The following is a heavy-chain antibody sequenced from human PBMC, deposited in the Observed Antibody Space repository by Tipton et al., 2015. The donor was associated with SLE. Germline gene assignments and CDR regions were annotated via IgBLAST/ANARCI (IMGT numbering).Heavy chain of an antibody. V-gene: IGHV5-51*01. Sequence: QLVQSGAEVKKPGESLRISCKGSGYSFTSYWISWVRQMPGKGLEWMGIIYPGDSDTRYSPSFQGQVTISADKSISTAYLQWSSLKASDTAMYYCARSPPTTVTTYDAFDVWGQGTMVTVSS. CDR1: GYSFTSYW. J-gene: IGHJ3*01. CDR2: IYPGDSDT. D-gene: IGHD4-17*01. CDR3: ARSPPTTVTTYDAFDV.